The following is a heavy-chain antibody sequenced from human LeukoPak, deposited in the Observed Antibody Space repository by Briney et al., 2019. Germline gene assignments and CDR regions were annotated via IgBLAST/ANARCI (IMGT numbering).Heavy chain of an antibody. J-gene: IGHJ6*03. V-gene: IGHV3-33*06. CDR2: IWYDGSIK. CDR3: AKGSYYYCMDV. CDR1: GFTFTNYG. Sequence: GGSLRLSCAASGFTFTNYGMHWVRQAPGKGLEWVAVIWYDGSIKYYADSVKGRFTISRDNSKNTLYLQMNSLRAEDTAVYYCAKGSYYYCMDVWGKGTTVTVSS.